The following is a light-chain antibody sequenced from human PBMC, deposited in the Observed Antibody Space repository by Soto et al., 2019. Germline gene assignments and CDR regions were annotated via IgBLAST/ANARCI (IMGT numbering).Light chain of an antibody. J-gene: IGLJ1*01. CDR3: QSYDNSLSGFYV. CDR2: GNT. V-gene: IGLV1-40*01. CDR1: SSNIGANSD. Sequence: QSFLTQPPSVSGAPGQRVTISCAGSSSNIGANSDVHWYQQLTGAAPKLLIYGNTNRPSGVSDRFSASKSGTSASLAITGLQAEDEADYYCQSYDNSLSGFYVFGTGTKVTVL.